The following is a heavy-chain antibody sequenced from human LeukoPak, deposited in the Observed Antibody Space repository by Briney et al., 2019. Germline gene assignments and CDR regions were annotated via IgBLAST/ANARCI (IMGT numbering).Heavy chain of an antibody. V-gene: IGHV1-8*01. J-gene: IGHJ3*02. Sequence: ASVKVSCKASGYTFTSYDINWVRQATGQGLEWMGWMNPNSGNTGYAQKFQGRVTMTRNTSISTAYMELSSLRSDDTAVYYCARDDIAAAEAFDIWGQGTMVTVSS. CDR3: ARDDIAAAEAFDI. CDR1: GYTFTSYD. CDR2: MNPNSGNT. D-gene: IGHD6-13*01.